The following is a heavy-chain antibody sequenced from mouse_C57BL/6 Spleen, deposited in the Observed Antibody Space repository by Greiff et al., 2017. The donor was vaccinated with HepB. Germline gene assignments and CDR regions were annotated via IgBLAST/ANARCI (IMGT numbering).Heavy chain of an antibody. CDR1: GYTFTDYE. J-gene: IGHJ3*01. Sequence: QVQLQQSGAELVRPGASVTLSCKASGYTFTDYEMHWVKQTPVHGLEWIGAIDPETGGTAYNQKFKGKAILTADKSSSTAYMELRSLTSEDSAVYYCTRVDGNYPAWFAYWGQGTLVTVSA. V-gene: IGHV1-15*01. CDR2: IDPETGGT. D-gene: IGHD2-1*01. CDR3: TRVDGNYPAWFAY.